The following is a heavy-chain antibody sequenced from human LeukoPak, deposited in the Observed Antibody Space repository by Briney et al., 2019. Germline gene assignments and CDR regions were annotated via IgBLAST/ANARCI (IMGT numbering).Heavy chain of an antibody. CDR3: ARMGSTVTTYYYYMDV. CDR2: ISAYNGNT. Sequence: ASVKVSCKATGSTFNSYGISWVRQAPEQGLEWMGWISAYNGNTNYAQKLQARVTMTTDTSTSTANMELRSLRSDDTAVYYCARMGSTVTTYYYYMDVWGKGTTVTVSS. CDR1: GSTFNSYG. J-gene: IGHJ6*03. D-gene: IGHD4-17*01. V-gene: IGHV1-18*01.